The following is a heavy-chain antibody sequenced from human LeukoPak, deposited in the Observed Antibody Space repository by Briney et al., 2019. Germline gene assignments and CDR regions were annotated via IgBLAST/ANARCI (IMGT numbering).Heavy chain of an antibody. Sequence: GGSLRLSCAASAFTFRDYYMSWIRQAPGKGLEWVSYISTGSHYTNYADSVKGRFTISRDDARNSLFLQINSLRAEDMAVYYCARFYGLGTWNDAFDIWGQGTMVTVSS. J-gene: IGHJ3*02. V-gene: IGHV3-11*03. CDR2: ISTGSHYT. D-gene: IGHD3-10*01. CDR1: AFTFRDYY. CDR3: ARFYGLGTWNDAFDI.